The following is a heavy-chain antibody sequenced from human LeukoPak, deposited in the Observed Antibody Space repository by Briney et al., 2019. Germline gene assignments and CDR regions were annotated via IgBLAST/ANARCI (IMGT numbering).Heavy chain of an antibody. CDR3: ARDSSSWYFDY. CDR1: GFTFSSYG. V-gene: IGHV3-33*01. CDR2: IWYDGSNK. D-gene: IGHD6-13*01. Sequence: QPGRSLRLSCAASGFTFSSYGMHWVRQAPGKGLEWVAVIWYDGSNKYYADSVKGRFTISRDNSKNTLYLQMNSLRAEDTAVYYCARDSSSWYFDYWGQGTLVTVSS. J-gene: IGHJ4*02.